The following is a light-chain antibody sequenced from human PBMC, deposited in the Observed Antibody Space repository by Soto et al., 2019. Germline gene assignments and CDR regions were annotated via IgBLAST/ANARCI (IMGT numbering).Light chain of an antibody. J-gene: IGLJ2*01. CDR1: SSDVGSYNL. CDR2: EVS. Sequence: QSALTQPASVSGSPGQSITISCTGTSSDVGSYNLVSWYQQHPGKAPKLMIYEVSKRPSGVSNRFSGSKSGNTASLIISGLQAEDEADYYCCSYAGSSTPGVFGGGTKLTVL. CDR3: CSYAGSSTPGV. V-gene: IGLV2-23*02.